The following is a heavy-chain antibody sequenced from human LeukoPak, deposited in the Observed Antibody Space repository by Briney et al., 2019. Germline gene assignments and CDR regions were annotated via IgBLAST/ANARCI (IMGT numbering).Heavy chain of an antibody. D-gene: IGHD4-17*01. CDR2: ISGSGGST. J-gene: IGHJ5*02. Sequence: GGSLRLSCAASGSTFSSYAMSWVRQAPGKGLEWVSAISGSGGSTYYADSVKGRFTISRDNSKNTLYLQMNSLRAEDTAVYYCAKDYSYGYGDYVTWFDPWGQGTLVTVSS. CDR3: AKDYSYGYGDYVTWFDP. V-gene: IGHV3-23*01. CDR1: GSTFSSYA.